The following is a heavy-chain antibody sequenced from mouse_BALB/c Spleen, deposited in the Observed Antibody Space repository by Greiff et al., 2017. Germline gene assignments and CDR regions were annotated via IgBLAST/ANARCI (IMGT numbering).Heavy chain of an antibody. CDR3: AGDQDSLYAMDY. J-gene: IGHJ4*01. Sequence: EVKLVESGGGLVKPGGSLKLSCAASGFTFSSYAMSWVRQSPEKRLEWVAEISSGGSYTYYPDTVTGRFTISRDNTKNTLYLEMSSLRSEDTAVYYCAGDQDSLYAMDYWGQGTSVTVSS. V-gene: IGHV5-9-4*01. CDR2: ISSGGSYT. CDR1: GFTFSSYA. D-gene: IGHD3-2*02.